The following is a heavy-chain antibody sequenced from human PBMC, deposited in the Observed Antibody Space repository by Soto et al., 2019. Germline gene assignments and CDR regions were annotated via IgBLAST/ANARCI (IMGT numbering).Heavy chain of an antibody. CDR2: IWYDGSQK. D-gene: IGHD2-2*01. J-gene: IGHJ4*02. Sequence: QVQLVESGGGVVQPGRSLRLSCAASGFSFSSYGMHWVRQAPGKGLEWVAVIWYDGSQKYLADSVKGRFTISRDNSKNTLFLQMNSLRAEDTAVYFCARDRLGYTTSHFLDYWGQGTLVDVSS. CDR3: ARDRLGYTTSHFLDY. CDR1: GFSFSSYG. V-gene: IGHV3-33*01.